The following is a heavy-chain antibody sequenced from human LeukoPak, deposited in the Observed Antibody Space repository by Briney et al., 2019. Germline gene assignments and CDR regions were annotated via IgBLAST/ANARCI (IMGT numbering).Heavy chain of an antibody. Sequence: SETLSLTCTVSGYSISSGYYWGWIRQSPEKGLEWIGSIYHSGATYYNPSLKSRVTISVDTSKNQLSLKLSSVTAADTAVYYCARGGGYYPYHFDYWGQGTLVTVSS. J-gene: IGHJ4*02. CDR2: IYHSGAT. V-gene: IGHV4-38-2*02. CDR3: ARGGGYYPYHFDY. CDR1: GYSISSGYY. D-gene: IGHD3-3*01.